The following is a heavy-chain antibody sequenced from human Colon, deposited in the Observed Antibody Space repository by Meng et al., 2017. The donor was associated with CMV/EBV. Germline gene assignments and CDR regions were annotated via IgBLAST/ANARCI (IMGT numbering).Heavy chain of an antibody. V-gene: IGHV3-11*04. D-gene: IGHD4/OR15-4a*01. CDR2: ISTSGSTV. CDR1: GFPLSHYY. CDR3: ARINDYGGAHYGMDV. Sequence: GESLKISCSASGFPLSHYYIMWIRQAPGKGLEYVAYISTSGSTVYYADSVMGRLTISRDNAKMSLYLQMNSLRAEDTAFYYCARINDYGGAHYGMDVWGQGTTVTVSS. J-gene: IGHJ6*02.